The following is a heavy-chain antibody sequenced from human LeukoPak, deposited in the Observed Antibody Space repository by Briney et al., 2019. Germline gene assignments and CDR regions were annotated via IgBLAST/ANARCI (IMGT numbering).Heavy chain of an antibody. V-gene: IGHV4-4*07. CDR2: IYTSGST. Sequence: SETLSLTCNVSGGSISSYYWSWIRQPAGKGLEWIGRIYTSGSTSYNPSLEGRVTISVDTSKNQFSLKLTSVTAADTAVYYCARDRIATAGFDYWGQGAPVTVSS. D-gene: IGHD6-13*01. CDR1: GGSISSYY. J-gene: IGHJ4*02. CDR3: ARDRIATAGFDY.